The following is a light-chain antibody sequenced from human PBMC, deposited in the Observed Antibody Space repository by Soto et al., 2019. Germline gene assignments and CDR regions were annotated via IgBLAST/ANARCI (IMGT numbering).Light chain of an antibody. Sequence: EIVLTQSPGTLSLSPGERATLSCRASQSVSSSYLAWYQQKPGQAPRLLIYGASSRATGIPARFSGSGSGSAFTLTISRLEPEDFAVYYCQQYGSSPMVTFGQGTKLEIK. J-gene: IGKJ2*01. CDR1: QSVSSSY. CDR2: GAS. V-gene: IGKV3-20*01. CDR3: QQYGSSPMVT.